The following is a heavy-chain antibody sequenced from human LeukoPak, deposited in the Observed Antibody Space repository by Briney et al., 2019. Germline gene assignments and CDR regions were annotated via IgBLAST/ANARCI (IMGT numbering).Heavy chain of an antibody. D-gene: IGHD1-20*01. CDR1: DGSISSYY. Sequence: SETLSLTCAVSDGSISSYYWSWIRQPPGKGLEWIGYIYYSGSTNYNPSLKSRVTISVDTSKNQFSLKLSSVTAADTAVYYCARDGGSITGEYYFDYWGQGTLVTVSS. V-gene: IGHV4-59*01. J-gene: IGHJ4*02. CDR2: IYYSGST. CDR3: ARDGGSITGEYYFDY.